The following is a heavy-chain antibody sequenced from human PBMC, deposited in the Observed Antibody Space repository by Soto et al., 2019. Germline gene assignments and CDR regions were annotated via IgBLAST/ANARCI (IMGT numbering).Heavy chain of an antibody. CDR2: INHSGST. V-gene: IGHV4-34*01. D-gene: IGHD4-17*01. J-gene: IGHJ6*03. CDR3: ARGTTVTTGYYYYYMDV. CDR1: GGSFSGYY. Sequence: QVQLQQWGAGLLKPSETLSLTCAVYGGSFSGYYWSWIRQPPGKGLEWIGEINHSGSTNYNPSLKGRVTISVDASKNQFSLKLSSVTAADTAVYYCARGTTVTTGYYYYYMDVWGKGTTVTVSS.